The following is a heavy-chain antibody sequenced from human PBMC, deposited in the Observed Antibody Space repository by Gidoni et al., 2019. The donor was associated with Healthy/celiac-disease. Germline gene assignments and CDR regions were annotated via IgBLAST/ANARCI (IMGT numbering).Heavy chain of an antibody. Sequence: QVQLVESGGGVVQPGRSLRLSCAASGFTFSSYAMHWVRQAPGKGLEWVAVISYDGSNKYYADSVKGRFTISRDNSKNTLYLQMNSLRAEDTAVYYCAREIENYYDSSGYIDYWGQGTLVTVSS. CDR3: AREIENYYDSSGYIDY. CDR1: GFTFSSYA. J-gene: IGHJ4*02. V-gene: IGHV3-30*04. D-gene: IGHD3-22*01. CDR2: ISYDGSNK.